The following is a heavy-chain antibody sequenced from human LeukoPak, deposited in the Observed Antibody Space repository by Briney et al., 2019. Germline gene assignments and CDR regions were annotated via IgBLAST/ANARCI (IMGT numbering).Heavy chain of an antibody. CDR3: AKESLRGHSYGFDN. CDR2: ISASGDTT. D-gene: IGHD5-18*01. J-gene: IGHJ4*02. CDR1: GFTVSNNY. Sequence: GGSLRLSCAASGFTVSNNYMRWVRQAPGKGLEWVSAISASGDTTYYADSVRGRFTISRDNSKNTLYLQMNSLRAGDTALYYCAKESLRGHSYGFDNWGQGTLVTVSS. V-gene: IGHV3-23*01.